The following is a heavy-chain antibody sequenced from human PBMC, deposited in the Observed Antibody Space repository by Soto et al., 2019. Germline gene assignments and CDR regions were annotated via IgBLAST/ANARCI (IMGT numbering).Heavy chain of an antibody. CDR2: ISAYNGNT. V-gene: IGHV1-18*01. J-gene: IGHJ3*02. CDR1: GYTFTSYG. D-gene: IGHD1-26*01. CDR3: AISGCYGDAFDI. Sequence: ASVKVSCRASGYTFTSYGISWVRQAPGQGLEWMGWISAYNGNTNYAQKLQGRVTMTTDTSTSTAYMELRSLRSDDTAVYYCAISGCYGDAFDIWGQGTMVTVSS.